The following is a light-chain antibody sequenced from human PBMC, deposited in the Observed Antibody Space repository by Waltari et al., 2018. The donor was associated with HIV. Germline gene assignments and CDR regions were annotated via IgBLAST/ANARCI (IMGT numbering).Light chain of an antibody. J-gene: IGKJ4*01. CDR2: DAS. CDR1: QSVSSY. Sequence: EIVLTQSPVTLSLSPGERATLSCRASQSVSSYLAWYQQKPGQAPRLLIYDASNRATGIPARFSGSGSGTDFTLTISSLEPEDFAVYYCQQRSNGLTFGGGTKVEIK. V-gene: IGKV3-11*01. CDR3: QQRSNGLT.